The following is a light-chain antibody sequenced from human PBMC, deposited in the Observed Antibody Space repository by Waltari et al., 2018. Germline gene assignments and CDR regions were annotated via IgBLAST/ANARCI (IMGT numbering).Light chain of an antibody. J-gene: IGKJ1*01. CDR2: EAS. CDR1: QSVSSN. V-gene: IGKV3D-15*01. CDR3: QQYKYWPPAT. Sequence: EIVVTQSPATLSVSPGERATRSCRTSQSVSSNFAWYQQKPGQSPRLLIYEASTRATGIPARFSGSGSGTEFTLTISSLQSEDFALYYCQQYKYWPPATFGQGTKVEIK.